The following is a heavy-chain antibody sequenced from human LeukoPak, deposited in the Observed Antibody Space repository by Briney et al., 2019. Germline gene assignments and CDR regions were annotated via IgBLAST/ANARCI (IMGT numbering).Heavy chain of an antibody. CDR3: ATMRSHF. Sequence: GGSLRLSCAASGITVSSNDMSWVRQAPGKGLEWVSVIYSGGSTYYADSVKGRFTISRDNSKNTLYLQMNSLRAEDTAVYYCATMRSHFWGQGTVVTVSS. CDR1: GITVSSND. D-gene: IGHD3-3*02. J-gene: IGHJ3*01. V-gene: IGHV3-53*01. CDR2: IYSGGST.